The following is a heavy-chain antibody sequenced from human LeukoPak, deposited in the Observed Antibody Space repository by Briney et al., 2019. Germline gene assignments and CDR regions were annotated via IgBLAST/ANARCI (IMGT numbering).Heavy chain of an antibody. Sequence: ASVKVSCKASGGTFSSYAISWVRQAPGQGLEWMGRIIPIFGTANYAQKFQGRGTITTDESTRPAYMELSSLRSEDTAVYYCAVYYYDSSGYYNFDYWGQGTLVTVSS. D-gene: IGHD3-22*01. CDR2: IIPIFGTA. CDR1: GGTFSSYA. J-gene: IGHJ4*02. V-gene: IGHV1-69*05. CDR3: AVYYYDSSGYYNFDY.